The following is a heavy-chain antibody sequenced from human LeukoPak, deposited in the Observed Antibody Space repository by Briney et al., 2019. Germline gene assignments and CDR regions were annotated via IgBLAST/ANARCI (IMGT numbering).Heavy chain of an antibody. CDR3: AREDYYGSGSFSNWFDP. J-gene: IGHJ5*02. V-gene: IGHV1-2*02. D-gene: IGHD3-10*01. CDR1: GYTSTGYY. CDR2: INPNSGGT. Sequence: ASVKVSCKASGYTSTGYYMHWVRQAPGQGLEWMGWINPNSGGTNYAQKFQGRVTMTRDTSISTAYMELSRLRSEDTAIYYCAREDYYGSGSFSNWFDPWGQGTLVTVSS.